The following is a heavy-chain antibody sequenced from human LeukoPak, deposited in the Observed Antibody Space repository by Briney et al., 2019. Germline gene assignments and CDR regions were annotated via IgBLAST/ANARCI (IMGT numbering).Heavy chain of an antibody. V-gene: IGHV3-30*04. Sequence: GGSLRLSCAASGFTFITYAMHWVRQAPGKGLEWVAVISDDASNKYYADYVKGRFTISRNNSKNTLYLQMNSLRPEDAAVYFCSSSRGDSDYDSYYWGQGTLGTVSS. CDR2: ISDDASNK. CDR3: SSSRGDSDYDSYY. J-gene: IGHJ4*02. D-gene: IGHD5-12*01. CDR1: GFTFITYA.